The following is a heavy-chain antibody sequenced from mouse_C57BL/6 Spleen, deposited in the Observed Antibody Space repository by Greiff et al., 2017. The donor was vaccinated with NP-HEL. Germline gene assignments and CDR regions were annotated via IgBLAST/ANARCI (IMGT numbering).Heavy chain of an antibody. D-gene: IGHD3-2*02. V-gene: IGHV1-80*01. Sequence: VKLVESGAELVKPGASVKISCKASGYAFSSYWMNWVKQRPGKGLEWIGQIYPGDGDPNYNGKFKGKATLTADKSSSTAYMQLSSLTSEDSAVYFCARDSSGYVGFAYWGQGTLVTVSA. J-gene: IGHJ3*01. CDR3: ARDSSGYVGFAY. CDR1: GYAFSSYW. CDR2: IYPGDGDP.